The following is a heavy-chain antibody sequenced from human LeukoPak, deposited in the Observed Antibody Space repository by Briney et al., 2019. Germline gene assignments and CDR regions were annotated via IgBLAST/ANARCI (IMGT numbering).Heavy chain of an antibody. CDR1: GFTFSSYA. CDR2: ISGSGGST. Sequence: GGSLRLSCAASGFTFSSYAMSWVRQAPGKGLEWVSAISGSGGSTYYADSVKGRFTISRDNSKNTLSLQMSSLRAEDTAVYYCARGGTAMVNDAFDIWGQGTMVIVSS. V-gene: IGHV3-23*01. D-gene: IGHD5-18*01. CDR3: ARGGTAMVNDAFDI. J-gene: IGHJ3*02.